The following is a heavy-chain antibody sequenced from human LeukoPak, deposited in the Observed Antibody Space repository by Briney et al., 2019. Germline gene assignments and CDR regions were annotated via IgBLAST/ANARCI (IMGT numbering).Heavy chain of an antibody. CDR3: ARARPYGYFDY. V-gene: IGHV3-53*01. Sequence: GGSLRLSCAASGFTVSSNYMSWARQAPGKGLEWVSVIYSGGSTYYADSVKGRFTISRDNSKNTLYLQMNSLRAEDTAVYYCARARPYGYFDYWGQGTLVTVSS. J-gene: IGHJ4*02. CDR1: GFTVSSNY. D-gene: IGHD2-8*01. CDR2: IYSGGST.